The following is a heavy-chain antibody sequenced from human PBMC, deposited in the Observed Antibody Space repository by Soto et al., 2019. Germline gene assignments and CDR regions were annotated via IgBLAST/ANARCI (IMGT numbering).Heavy chain of an antibody. Sequence: QVQLQESGPGLVKPSQTLSLTCTVSGGSISSGGYYWSWIRQHPGKGLEWIGYIYYSGSTYYNPSLNSRVXXXVXXSKNQCSLKLSSVTAADTAVYYCARWPQLEPRFDYWGQGTLVTVSS. D-gene: IGHD1-1*01. V-gene: IGHV4-31*03. CDR2: IYYSGST. CDR1: GGSISSGGYY. CDR3: ARWPQLEPRFDY. J-gene: IGHJ4*02.